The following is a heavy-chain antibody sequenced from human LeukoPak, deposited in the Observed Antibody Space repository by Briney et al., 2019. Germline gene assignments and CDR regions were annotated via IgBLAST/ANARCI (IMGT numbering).Heavy chain of an antibody. V-gene: IGHV1-3*01. CDR1: GYTFTSFN. CDR3: ARVVMATINPFDD. Sequence: ASVKVSCKASGYTFTSFNIHWVRQAPGQRLEWMGWINAGNGNTKYSQKFQGRVTITRDTSATTAYMELSGLKSEDTAVYYCARVVMATINPFDDWGQGTQVTVSS. D-gene: IGHD5-24*01. CDR2: INAGNGNT. J-gene: IGHJ4*02.